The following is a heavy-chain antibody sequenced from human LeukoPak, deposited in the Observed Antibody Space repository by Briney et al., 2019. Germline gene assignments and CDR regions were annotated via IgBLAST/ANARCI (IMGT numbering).Heavy chain of an antibody. Sequence: ASVKVSCKASGYTFTNYGISWVRQAPGQGLEWMGWISAYNGNTNYVQKLQGRVTMTTDTSASTAYMELRSLRSDDTAVYYCARDLDIAVALAAPRHYGMDVWGQGTTVTVSS. CDR1: GYTFTNYG. V-gene: IGHV1-18*01. D-gene: IGHD2-2*01. CDR2: ISAYNGNT. CDR3: ARDLDIAVALAAPRHYGMDV. J-gene: IGHJ6*02.